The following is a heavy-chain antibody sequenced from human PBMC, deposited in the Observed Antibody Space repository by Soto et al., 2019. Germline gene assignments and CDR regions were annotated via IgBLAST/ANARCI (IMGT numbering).Heavy chain of an antibody. D-gene: IGHD5-12*01. Sequence: PGGSLRLSCAASGFTFSSYAMSWVRQAPGKGLEWVSAISGSGGSTYYADSVKGRFTISRDNSKNTLYLQMNSLRAEGTAVYYCAKHVEMATIRDYWGQGTLVTVSS. J-gene: IGHJ4*02. V-gene: IGHV3-23*01. CDR2: ISGSGGST. CDR3: AKHVEMATIRDY. CDR1: GFTFSSYA.